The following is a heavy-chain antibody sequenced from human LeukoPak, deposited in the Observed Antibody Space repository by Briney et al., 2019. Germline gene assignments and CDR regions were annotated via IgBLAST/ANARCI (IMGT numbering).Heavy chain of an antibody. CDR2: IYYSGST. V-gene: IGHV4-59*01. CDR3: ARDPDCSGGSCSFMDV. Sequence: PSETLSLTCAVYGGSFSGYYWSWIRQPPGKGLEWIGYIYYSGSTNYHPSLKSRVTISVDTSKNQFSLKLSSVTAADTAVYYCARDPDCSGGSCSFMDVWGQGTTVTVSS. J-gene: IGHJ6*02. D-gene: IGHD2-15*01. CDR1: GGSFSGYY.